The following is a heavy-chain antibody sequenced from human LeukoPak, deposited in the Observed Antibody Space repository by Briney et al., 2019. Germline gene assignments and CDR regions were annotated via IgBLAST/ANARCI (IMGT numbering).Heavy chain of an antibody. D-gene: IGHD5-18*01. CDR3: ARAQPAALDYFDY. CDR1: GFTFSDYY. Sequence: PGGSLRLSCAASGFTFSDYYMSWIRQAPGKGLEWVSYISSSGSTIYYADSVKGRFTISRDNAKNSLYLQMNSLRAEDTAVYYCARAQPAALDYFDYWGQGTLVTVSS. J-gene: IGHJ4*02. CDR2: ISSSGSTI. V-gene: IGHV3-11*04.